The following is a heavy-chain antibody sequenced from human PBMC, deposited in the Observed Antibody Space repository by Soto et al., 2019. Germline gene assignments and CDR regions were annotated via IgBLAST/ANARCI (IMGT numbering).Heavy chain of an antibody. D-gene: IGHD6-19*01. V-gene: IGHV1-18*01. J-gene: IGHJ3*02. CDR1: GYTFTSYG. Sequence: QVQLVQSGAEVKKPGASVQVSCKASGYTFTSYGISWVRQAPGQGLEWMGWISAYNGNTNYAQKLQGRVTMTTDTSMSTGYMELRSLRSDDTAVYYCARGGHELQWLVLDDAFDIWGQGTMVTVSS. CDR2: ISAYNGNT. CDR3: ARGGHELQWLVLDDAFDI.